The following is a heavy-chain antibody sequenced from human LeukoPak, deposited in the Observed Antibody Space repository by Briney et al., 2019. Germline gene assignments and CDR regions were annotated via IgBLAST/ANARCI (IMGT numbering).Heavy chain of an antibody. V-gene: IGHV3-21*01. Sequence: GGSLRLSCAASGFTFSSYSMNWVRQAPGKGLEWVSSISSSGSYIYYADSVKGRFTISRDNAKNSLYLQMNSLRAEDTAVYYCARGSSPAGAAAGHYYYYYYMDVWGKGTTVTVSS. D-gene: IGHD6-13*01. J-gene: IGHJ6*03. CDR3: ARGSSPAGAAAGHYYYYYYMDV. CDR1: GFTFSSYS. CDR2: ISSSGSYI.